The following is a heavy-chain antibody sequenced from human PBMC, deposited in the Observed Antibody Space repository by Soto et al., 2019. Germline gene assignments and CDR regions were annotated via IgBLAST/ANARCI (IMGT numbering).Heavy chain of an antibody. CDR2: ISASGTDT. Sequence: EVQLLESGGGLVQPGGSLRLSCAASGFTFSSYAMSWVRQAPGKGLEWVSAISASGTDTYYADSVKGRLTISRDNSKNTLYLQMDSLRAEDTALYYCEGRSEGFYSGQGTLVTVSS. CDR1: GFTFSSYA. V-gene: IGHV3-23*01. CDR3: EGRSEGFY. J-gene: IGHJ4*02.